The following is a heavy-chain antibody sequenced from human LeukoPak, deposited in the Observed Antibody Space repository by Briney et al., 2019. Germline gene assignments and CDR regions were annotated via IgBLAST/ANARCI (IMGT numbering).Heavy chain of an antibody. J-gene: IGHJ5*02. CDR2: INPSGGST. Sequence: ASVKVSCKASGYTFTSYYMHWVRQAPGQGLEWMGIINPSGGSTSYAQKFQGRVTMTRDMSTSTVYMELSSLRSEDTAVYYCARGMVRGVIIRESNWFDPWGQGTLVTVSS. D-gene: IGHD3-10*01. CDR3: ARGMVRGVIIRESNWFDP. CDR1: GYTFTSYY. V-gene: IGHV1-46*01.